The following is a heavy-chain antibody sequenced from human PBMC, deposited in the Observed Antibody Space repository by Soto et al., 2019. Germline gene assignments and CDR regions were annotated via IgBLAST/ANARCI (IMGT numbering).Heavy chain of an antibody. CDR1: GESINSSHG. CDR3: ARDLGH. Sequence: SETLSLTCAVSGESINSSHGWNWVRQPPGKGLEWIGQISHSGSTNYNPSLTSRVTISVDKSKNQFSLKLSSVTAADTAVYYCARDLGHWGQGTLVTVSS. CDR2: ISHSGST. J-gene: IGHJ4*02. V-gene: IGHV4-4*02.